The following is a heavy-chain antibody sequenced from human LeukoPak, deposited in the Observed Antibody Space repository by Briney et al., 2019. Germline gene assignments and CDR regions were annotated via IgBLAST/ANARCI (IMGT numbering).Heavy chain of an antibody. J-gene: IGHJ3*02. V-gene: IGHV3-49*04. CDR3: TRVITGTGSDGVAFDI. D-gene: IGHD1-7*01. Sequence: PGGSLRLSCTASGFTFGDYAMSWVRQAPGKGLEWVGFIRSKAYGGTTEYAASVKGRFTISRDDSKTIAYLQMNSLKTEDTAVYYCTRVITGTGSDGVAFDIWGQGTMVTVSS. CDR1: GFTFGDYA. CDR2: IRSKAYGGTT.